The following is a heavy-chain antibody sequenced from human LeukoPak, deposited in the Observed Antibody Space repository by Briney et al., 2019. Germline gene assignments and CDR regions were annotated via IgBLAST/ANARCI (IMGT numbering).Heavy chain of an antibody. Sequence: PSETLSLTCTVSGYSISSGYYWGWIRQPPGKGLGWIGRIYHSGSTYYNPSLKSRVTISVDTSKSQFSLKLSSVTAADTAVYYCARVRTIFGVVIISPRVDYWGQGTLVTVSS. J-gene: IGHJ4*02. D-gene: IGHD3-3*01. CDR1: GYSISSGYY. CDR2: IYHSGST. CDR3: ARVRTIFGVVIISPRVDY. V-gene: IGHV4-38-2*02.